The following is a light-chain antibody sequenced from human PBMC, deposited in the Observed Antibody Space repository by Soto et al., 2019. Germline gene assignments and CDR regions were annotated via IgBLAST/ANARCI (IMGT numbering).Light chain of an antibody. CDR3: CSYAGGSVI. V-gene: IGLV2-11*01. J-gene: IGLJ2*01. Sequence: QSVLTQPRSVSGSPGQSVTISCTGTSSDVGAYNYVSWYQHHPGKAPKLMIYDVNKRPSGVPDRYSGSKSGNTASLTISGLQADDEADYFCCSYAGGSVIFGGGTKLTVL. CDR2: DVN. CDR1: SSDVGAYNY.